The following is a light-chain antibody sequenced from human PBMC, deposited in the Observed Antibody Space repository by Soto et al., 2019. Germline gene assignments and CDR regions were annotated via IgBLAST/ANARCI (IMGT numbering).Light chain of an antibody. V-gene: IGLV2-8*01. CDR1: SSDVGGYNY. J-gene: IGLJ1*01. CDR2: EVS. Sequence: QSALTQPPSASGSPGQSVTISCTGTSSDVGGYNYVSWYQQHPGKAPKLMIYEVSKGPSGVPDRFSGSKSGNTASLTVSGLQAEDEADYYCSSYAGSNFYVFGTGTKLTVL. CDR3: SSYAGSNFYV.